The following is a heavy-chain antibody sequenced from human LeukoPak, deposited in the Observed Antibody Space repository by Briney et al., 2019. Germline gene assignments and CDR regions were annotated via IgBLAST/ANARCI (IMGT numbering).Heavy chain of an antibody. CDR1: GGTFSSYA. CDR3: ARGGNYVEMATIGDY. D-gene: IGHD5-24*01. J-gene: IGHJ4*02. V-gene: IGHV1-8*03. CDR2: MNPNSGNT. Sequence: ASVKVSCKASGGTFSSYAISWVRQAPGQGLEWMGWMNPNSGNTGYAQKFQGRVTITRNTSISTAYMELSSLRSEDTAVYYCARGGNYVEMATIGDYWGQGTLVTVSS.